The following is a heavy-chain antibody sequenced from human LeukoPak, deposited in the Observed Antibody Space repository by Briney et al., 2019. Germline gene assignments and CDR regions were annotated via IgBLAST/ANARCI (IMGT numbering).Heavy chain of an antibody. D-gene: IGHD4-23*01. CDR3: ARTDQFIGWRNGGRYRYFMDL. V-gene: IGHV1-18*04. J-gene: IGHJ6*03. CDR1: DYTFTSYG. Sequence: ASVRLSCKTSDYTFTSYGVNWVRQAPGQGLEWVGWISAYNGKSNYTEKMEGRVTLTTDTSTSTAFLELRSLRSDDTAVYYCARTDQFIGWRNGGRYRYFMDLWGTGTTVTVSS. CDR2: ISAYNGKS.